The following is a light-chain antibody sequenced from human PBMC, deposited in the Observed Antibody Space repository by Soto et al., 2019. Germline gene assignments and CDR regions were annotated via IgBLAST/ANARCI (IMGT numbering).Light chain of an antibody. V-gene: IGKV3-11*01. J-gene: IGKJ1*01. CDR2: DAT. CDR1: HNINTY. Sequence: EIVLTQSPATLSLPPGGRATLSCRASHNINTYLGWYQQKPGQSPRLLIFDATSRATGTPARFSGSAAGTDFTLTISSLEPEEFALYRCLQRSAWPRTFGKGTKV. CDR3: LQRSAWPRT.